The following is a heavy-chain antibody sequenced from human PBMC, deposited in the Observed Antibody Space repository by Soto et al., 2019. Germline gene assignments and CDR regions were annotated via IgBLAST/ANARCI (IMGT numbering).Heavy chain of an antibody. V-gene: IGHV4-59*01. Sequence: ASETLSLTCTGSCGSISSYYWSWIRQPPGKGLEWIGYIYYSGSTNYNPSLKSRVTISVDTSKNQFSLKLSSVTAADTAVYYCARHNYGSGSTYFDYWGQGTLVTVSS. J-gene: IGHJ4*02. CDR1: CGSISSYY. CDR3: ARHNYGSGSTYFDY. D-gene: IGHD3-10*01. CDR2: IYYSGST.